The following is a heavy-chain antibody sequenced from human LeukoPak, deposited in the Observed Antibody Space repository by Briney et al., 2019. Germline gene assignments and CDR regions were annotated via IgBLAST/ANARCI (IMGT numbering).Heavy chain of an antibody. Sequence: PGGSLRLSCAASGFTFDDYAMHWVRQAPGKGLEWVSGISWNSGSIGYADSVKGRFTISRDNAKNSLYLQMNSLRAEDTALYYCAKGNDGSYHEGPFDYWGQGTLVTVSS. CDR2: ISWNSGSI. J-gene: IGHJ4*02. D-gene: IGHD1-26*01. V-gene: IGHV3-9*01. CDR3: AKGNDGSYHEGPFDY. CDR1: GFTFDDYA.